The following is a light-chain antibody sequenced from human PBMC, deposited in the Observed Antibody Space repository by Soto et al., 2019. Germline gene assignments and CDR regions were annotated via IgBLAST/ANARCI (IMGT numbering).Light chain of an antibody. CDR3: SSYGASSTL. CDR1: SSDIGSYNY. V-gene: IGLV2-14*03. CDR2: DVS. Sequence: QSVLTQPASLSGSPGQSITISCTGTSSDIGSYNYVSWYQQHPGKAPKLMIFDVSYRPSGISDRFSGSKSGNTASLTIAGLQPEDEADYYCSSYGASSTLFGGGTKLTAL. J-gene: IGLJ3*02.